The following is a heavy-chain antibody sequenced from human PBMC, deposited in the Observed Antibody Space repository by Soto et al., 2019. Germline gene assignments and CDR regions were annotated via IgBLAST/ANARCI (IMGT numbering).Heavy chain of an antibody. CDR1: GYSLTGYY. CDR3: ARDFQEDIVVVPAALGFDI. CDR2: INPSGGST. D-gene: IGHD2-2*01. V-gene: IGHV1-46*03. Sequence: ASVKVSCKASGYSLTGYYMHWVRQAPGQGLEWMGIINPSGGSTSYAQKFQGRVTMTRDTSTSTVYMELSSLRSEDTAVYYCARDFQEDIVVVPAALGFDIWGQGTMVTVSS. J-gene: IGHJ3*02.